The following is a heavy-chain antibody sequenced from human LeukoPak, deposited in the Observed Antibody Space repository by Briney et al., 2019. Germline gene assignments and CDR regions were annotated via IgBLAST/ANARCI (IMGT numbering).Heavy chain of an antibody. D-gene: IGHD4-17*01. CDR2: INYSGSA. J-gene: IGHJ3*02. CDR3: ARHNYDDYVFDI. V-gene: IGHV4-59*08. Sequence: SETLSLTCTVSGGSLSSYYFSWIRQSPGKGLEWIAYINYSGSASYNPSLRSRVTMSVDTSKQFSLSLSSVTAADTAVYYCARHNYDDYVFDIWGQGTKVTVSS. CDR1: GGSLSSYY.